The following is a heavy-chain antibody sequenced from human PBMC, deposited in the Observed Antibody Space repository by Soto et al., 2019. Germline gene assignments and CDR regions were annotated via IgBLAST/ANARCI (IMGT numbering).Heavy chain of an antibody. CDR2: IYYSGST. D-gene: IGHD3-10*01. J-gene: IGHJ5*02. CDR1: GGSISSGGYY. CDR3: ARSPRDAYYGSGSPRGHWFDP. V-gene: IGHV4-31*03. Sequence: TLSITCTFSGGSISSGGYYWSWIRQHPGKGLEWIGYIYYSGSTYYNPSLKSRVTISVDTSKNQFSLKLSSVTAADTAVYYCARSPRDAYYGSGSPRGHWFDPWGQGTLVTVSS.